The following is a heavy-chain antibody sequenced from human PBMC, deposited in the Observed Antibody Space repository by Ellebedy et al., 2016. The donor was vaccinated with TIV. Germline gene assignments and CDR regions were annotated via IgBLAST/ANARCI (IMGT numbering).Heavy chain of an antibody. D-gene: IGHD2-2*01. Sequence: GGSLRLSRAASGFTFSSYDMHWVRQAPGKGLEWVAVISFDGNNKYYGDSVKGRFTISRDNFKNTLYVQMNSLRGEDTAVYYCARAGPASRGLDYWGQGTLVTVSS. V-gene: IGHV3-30*03. CDR1: GFTFSSYD. CDR3: ARAGPASRGLDY. J-gene: IGHJ4*02. CDR2: ISFDGNNK.